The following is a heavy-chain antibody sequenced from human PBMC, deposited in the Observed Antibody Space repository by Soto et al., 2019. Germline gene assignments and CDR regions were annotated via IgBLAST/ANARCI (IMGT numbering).Heavy chain of an antibody. CDR1: GYTFTSYG. D-gene: IGHD1-26*01. Sequence: ASVKVSCKASGYTFTSYGISWVRQAPGQGLEWMGWISAYNGNTNYAQKLQGRVTMTTDTSTSTAYMELRSLRSDDTAVYYCAGNSAPRRPSGYYVMDVWGQGTTVTVSS. J-gene: IGHJ6*02. CDR2: ISAYNGNT. CDR3: AGNSAPRRPSGYYVMDV. V-gene: IGHV1-18*01.